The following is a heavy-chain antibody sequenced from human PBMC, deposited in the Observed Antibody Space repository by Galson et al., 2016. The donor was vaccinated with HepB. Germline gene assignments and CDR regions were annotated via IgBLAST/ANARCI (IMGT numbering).Heavy chain of an antibody. CDR1: GFSFRNYA. CDR3: AIRLDYYGSRGS. Sequence: SLRLSCAASGFSFRNYAMGWVRQAPGKGLEWVSSISDTAGSTYYADSVKGRFTISRDNSRNTLFLQLNSLRAEDTAVYYCAIRLDYYGSRGSWGQGTLVTVSS. V-gene: IGHV3-23*01. D-gene: IGHD3-22*01. CDR2: ISDTAGST. J-gene: IGHJ5*02.